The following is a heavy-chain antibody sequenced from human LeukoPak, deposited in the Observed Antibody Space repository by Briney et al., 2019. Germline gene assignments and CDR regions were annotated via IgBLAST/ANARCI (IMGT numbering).Heavy chain of an antibody. CDR3: ARSGGLQKFDY. D-gene: IGHD4-11*01. Sequence: GGSLRLSCAASGFTFSSYSMNWVRQAPGKGLEWVSYISSSSSNIYYADSVKDRFTISRDTSKNTLYLQMNSLRTEDTAVYYCARSGGLQKFDYWGQGTLVTVSS. V-gene: IGHV3-48*01. CDR2: ISSSSSNI. J-gene: IGHJ4*02. CDR1: GFTFSSYS.